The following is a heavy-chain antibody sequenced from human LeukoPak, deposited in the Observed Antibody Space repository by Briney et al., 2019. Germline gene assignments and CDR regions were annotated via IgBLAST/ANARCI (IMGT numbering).Heavy chain of an antibody. Sequence: GGSLRLSCVASEFTFSTYAMSWVRQAPGKGLEWVSAISGSGGSTYYADSVKGRFTIPRDNSKNTLYLQMNSLRAEDTAVYYCAKASGSGTYYKSPFDYWGQGTLVTVSS. CDR1: EFTFSTYA. CDR3: AKASGSGTYYKSPFDY. D-gene: IGHD3-10*01. J-gene: IGHJ4*02. V-gene: IGHV3-23*01. CDR2: ISGSGGST.